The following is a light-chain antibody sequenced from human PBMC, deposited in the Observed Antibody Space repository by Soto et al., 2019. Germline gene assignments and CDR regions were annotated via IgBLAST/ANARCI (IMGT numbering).Light chain of an antibody. J-gene: IGLJ1*01. V-gene: IGLV1-51*01. CDR2: DDN. CDR3: CSYAGYSTSV. Sequence: QSVLTQPPSVSAAPGQKVTISCSGSSSNIGGNSVSWYQQLPGTAPKLLIYDDNKRPSGIPDRFSGSKSGTSATLGITGFQTGDEADYYCCSYAGYSTSVFGTGTKVTVL. CDR1: SSNIGGNS.